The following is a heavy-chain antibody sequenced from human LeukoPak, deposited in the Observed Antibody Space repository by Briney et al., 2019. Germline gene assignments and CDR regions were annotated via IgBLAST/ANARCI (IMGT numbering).Heavy chain of an antibody. V-gene: IGHV4-30-4*01. CDR1: GGSISSGDYY. J-gene: IGHJ4*02. D-gene: IGHD1-1*01. Sequence: SQTLSLTCTVSGGSISSGDYYWSWIRQPPGKGLEWIGEIYHSGSTNYNPSLKSRVTISVDKSKNQFSLKLSSVTAADTAVYYCARVYGIFDYWGQGTLVTVSS. CDR2: IYHSGST. CDR3: ARVYGIFDY.